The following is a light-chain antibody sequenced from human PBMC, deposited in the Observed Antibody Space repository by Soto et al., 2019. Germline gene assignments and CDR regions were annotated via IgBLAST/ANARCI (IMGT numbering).Light chain of an antibody. CDR2: GNN. Sequence: QSVLTQPPSVSGTPGQRVSISCTGTSSNIAADYDVHWYQHLPGTAPRLLIFGNNNRPSGVPDRFSGSKSGTSASLAITGLQAEDEAIYYYQSFDSNLSTAMFGAGTKLTVL. J-gene: IGLJ3*02. CDR3: QSFDSNLSTAM. V-gene: IGLV1-40*01. CDR1: SSNIAADYD.